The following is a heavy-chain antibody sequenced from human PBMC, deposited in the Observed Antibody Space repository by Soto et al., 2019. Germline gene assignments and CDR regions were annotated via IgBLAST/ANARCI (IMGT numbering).Heavy chain of an antibody. Sequence: QITLKESGPTLVKPTQTLTLTCTFSGFSLSTSGVGVGWIRQPPGKALEWLALIYWDDDKRYSPSLKSRLTITKDTSKHQVVLTMTNMDPVDTATDYCAHRRIAGGVCFGFDPWGQGTLVTVSS. D-gene: IGHD6-13*01. J-gene: IGHJ5*02. CDR2: IYWDDDK. CDR3: AHRRIAGGVCFGFDP. CDR1: GFSLSTSGVG. V-gene: IGHV2-5*02.